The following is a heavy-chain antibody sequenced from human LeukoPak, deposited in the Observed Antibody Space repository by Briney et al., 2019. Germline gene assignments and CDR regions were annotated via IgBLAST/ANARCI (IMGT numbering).Heavy chain of an antibody. D-gene: IGHD2-2*01. Sequence: ASVKVSCKASGGTFSSYAISWVRQAPGQGLEWMGGIIPIFGTANYAQKFQGRVTITADESTSTAYMELSSLRSEDTAVYYCARHRVVPAANNYGMDVWGQGTTVTVSS. CDR2: IIPIFGTA. J-gene: IGHJ6*02. CDR1: GGTFSSYA. V-gene: IGHV1-69*13. CDR3: ARHRVVPAANNYGMDV.